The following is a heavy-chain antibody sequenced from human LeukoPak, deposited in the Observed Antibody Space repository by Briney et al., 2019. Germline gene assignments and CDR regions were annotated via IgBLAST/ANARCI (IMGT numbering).Heavy chain of an antibody. Sequence: GGSLRLSCAASGFRFSAYALHWVRQAPGKGLEWLAVISYDGSNKGYADSVKGRLIISTDISKNTLYLQMNNLRSDDTAVYYCARENRGIGIAVTGTIGWFDPWGQGTLVTVSS. V-gene: IGHV3-30*04. CDR1: GFRFSAYA. CDR2: ISYDGSNK. J-gene: IGHJ5*02. CDR3: ARENRGIGIAVTGTIGWFDP. D-gene: IGHD6-19*01.